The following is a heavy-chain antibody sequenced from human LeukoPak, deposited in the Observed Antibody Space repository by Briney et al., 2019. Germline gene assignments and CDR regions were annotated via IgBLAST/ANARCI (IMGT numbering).Heavy chain of an antibody. V-gene: IGHV3-33*01. D-gene: IGHD3-22*01. Sequence: GGSLRLSCAASGFTFSSYGMHWVRQAPGKGLEWVAVIWYDGSNKYYADSVKGRFTISRDNSKNTLYLQMNSLRAEDTAVYYCARDDYYYDSSGSTKNFDYWGQGTLVTVSS. J-gene: IGHJ4*02. CDR3: ARDDYYYDSSGSTKNFDY. CDR1: GFTFSSYG. CDR2: IWYDGSNK.